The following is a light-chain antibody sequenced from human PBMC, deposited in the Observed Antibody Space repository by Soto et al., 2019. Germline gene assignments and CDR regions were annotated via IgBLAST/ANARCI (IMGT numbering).Light chain of an antibody. CDR3: QRYNNWPLT. Sequence: EVVMTQSPATLSLSPGERVTLSCRASQSVGGDLAWYQQKPGQAPRLLISGASTRAAGIPARFSGSGSATEFTLTISSLRSDDFAVYYCQRYNNWPLTFGGGTKVESK. V-gene: IGKV3-15*01. CDR2: GAS. CDR1: QSVGGD. J-gene: IGKJ4*01.